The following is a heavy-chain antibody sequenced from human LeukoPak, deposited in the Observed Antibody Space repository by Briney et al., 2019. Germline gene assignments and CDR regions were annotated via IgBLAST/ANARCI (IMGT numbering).Heavy chain of an antibody. CDR1: GGSISSYY. CDR2: IYYSGST. CDR3: ARHREMATIYFDY. D-gene: IGHD5-24*01. J-gene: IGHJ4*02. Sequence: PSETLSLTCTVSGGSISSYYWSWIRQPPGKGLEWIGYIYYSGSTNYNPSLKSRVTISVDTSKNQFSLKLSSVTAADTAVYYCARHREMATIYFDYWGQGTLVTVSS. V-gene: IGHV4-59*08.